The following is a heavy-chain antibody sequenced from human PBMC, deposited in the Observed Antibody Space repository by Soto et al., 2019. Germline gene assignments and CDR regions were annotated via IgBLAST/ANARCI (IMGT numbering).Heavy chain of an antibody. J-gene: IGHJ4*02. Sequence: EVQLVESGGGLIQPGGSLRLSCAASGFTVSSNYMSWVRQAPGKGLEWVSVLYSGGSTYYADSVKGRFTISRDNSKNTLYLQMNILRAEDTAVYYCARQLGRKTGFDNWGQGTLVTVSS. CDR1: GFTVSSNY. D-gene: IGHD1-1*01. V-gene: IGHV3-53*01. CDR2: LYSGGST. CDR3: ARQLGRKTGFDN.